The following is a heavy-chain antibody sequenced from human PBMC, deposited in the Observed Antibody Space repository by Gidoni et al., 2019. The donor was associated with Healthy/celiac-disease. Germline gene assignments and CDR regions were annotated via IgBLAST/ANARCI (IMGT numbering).Heavy chain of an antibody. J-gene: IGHJ6*02. CDR2: IKSKTDGGTT. Sequence: EVQLVESGGGLVKPGGSLRLSCAASGFPFRNAWMSWVRQAPGKGLEWVGRIKSKTDGGTTDYAAPVKGRFTISRDDSKNTLYLQMNSLKTEDTAVYYCTTTNPTVTETPYYYYGMDVWGQGTTVTVSS. CDR3: TTTNPTVTETPYYYYGMDV. CDR1: GFPFRNAW. V-gene: IGHV3-15*01. D-gene: IGHD4-17*01.